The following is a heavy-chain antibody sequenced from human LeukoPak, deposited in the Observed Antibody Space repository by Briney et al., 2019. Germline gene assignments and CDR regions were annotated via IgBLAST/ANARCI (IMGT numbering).Heavy chain of an antibody. CDR1: GGPISSSSYY. Sequence: PSETQSLTCSVSGGPISSSSYYWGWVRQPPGKGLEWIGYIYYSGSTYYNPSLKSRVTISVDTSKKQFSLKLRSVTAADTAVYYCARHKRDIVVVPAAIDYWGQGTLVTVSS. V-gene: IGHV4-39*07. CDR2: IYYSGST. J-gene: IGHJ4*02. CDR3: ARHKRDIVVVPAAIDY. D-gene: IGHD2-2*01.